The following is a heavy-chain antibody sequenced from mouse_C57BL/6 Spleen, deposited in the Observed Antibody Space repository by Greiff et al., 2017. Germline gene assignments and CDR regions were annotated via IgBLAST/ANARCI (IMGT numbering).Heavy chain of an antibody. V-gene: IGHV5-6*01. J-gene: IGHJ1*03. CDR2: ISSGGSYT. D-gene: IGHD2-10*02. CDR3: ARQYGNDPYWYFDV. Sequence: EVHLVESGGDLVKPGGSLKLSCAASGFTFSSYGMSWVRQTPDKRLEWVATISSGGSYTYYPDSVKGRFTISRDNAKNTLYLQMSSLKSEDTAMYYCARQYGNDPYWYFDVWGTGTTVTVSS. CDR1: GFTFSSYG.